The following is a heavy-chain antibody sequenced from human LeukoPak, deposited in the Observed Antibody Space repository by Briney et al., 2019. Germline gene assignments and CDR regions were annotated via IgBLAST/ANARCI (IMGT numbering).Heavy chain of an antibody. CDR3: ARDVGSGWFDY. CDR2: INQDGSDQ. CDR1: GLTFSGVW. D-gene: IGHD6-19*01. V-gene: IGHV3-7*01. Sequence: GGSLRLSCAASGLTFSGVWMSWVRQAPGKGLEWVANINQDGSDQYYVDSVKGRFTISRDNAQNSVFLQMNSLRAEDTAVYYCARDVGSGWFDYWGQGTPVTVSS. J-gene: IGHJ4*02.